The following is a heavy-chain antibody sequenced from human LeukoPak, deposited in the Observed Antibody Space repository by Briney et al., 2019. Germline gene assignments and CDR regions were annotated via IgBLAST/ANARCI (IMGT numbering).Heavy chain of an antibody. V-gene: IGHV3-30*18. CDR1: GFTFSSYA. D-gene: IGHD2-15*01. Sequence: PGRSLRLSCAASGFTFSSYAMHWVRQAPGKGLEWVAVISYDGSNKYYADSVKGRFTISRDNSKNTLYLQMNSLRAEDTAVYYCAKDGGVAATDYYYYGMDVWGQGTTVTVSS. CDR2: ISYDGSNK. J-gene: IGHJ6*02. CDR3: AKDGGVAATDYYYYGMDV.